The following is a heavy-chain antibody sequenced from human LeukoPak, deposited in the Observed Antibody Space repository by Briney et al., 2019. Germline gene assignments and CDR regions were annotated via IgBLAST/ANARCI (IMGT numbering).Heavy chain of an antibody. CDR2: ISSSSSYI. D-gene: IGHD1-7*01. J-gene: IGHJ4*02. Sequence: GGSLRLSCAASGFTFSSYSMNWARQAPGKGLEWVSSISSSSSYIYYADSVKGRFTISRDNAKNSLYLQMNSLRAEDTAVYYCARDRLELDHFDYWGRGTLVTVSS. V-gene: IGHV3-21*01. CDR3: ARDRLELDHFDY. CDR1: GFTFSSYS.